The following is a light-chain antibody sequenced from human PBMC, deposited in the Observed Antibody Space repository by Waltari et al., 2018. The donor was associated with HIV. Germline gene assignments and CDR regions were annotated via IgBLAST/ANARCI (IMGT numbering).Light chain of an antibody. CDR3: QHGYSGLT. CDR2: AAS. V-gene: IGKV1-39*01. Sequence: DIQMTQSPCYLPAFMGDRVVITCRSSQTISTYVKWYQQKPGRGPNLLIYAASTLHDGVASRCSVTGSETEFNLTIISLQDEAFAVYYCQHGYSGLTFGPGTKVDV. CDR1: QTISTY. J-gene: IGKJ3*01.